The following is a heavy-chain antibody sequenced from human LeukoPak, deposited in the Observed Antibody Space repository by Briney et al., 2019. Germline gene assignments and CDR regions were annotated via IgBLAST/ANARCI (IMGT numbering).Heavy chain of an antibody. Sequence: GGSLRLSCAASGFTFSNYWMSWVRQAPGKGLEWVANIKQDGSERYYVDSVKGRFTISRDNAKDSLYLQMNSLRAEDTAVYYCARYGGSYYFDNWGQGTLVTVSS. J-gene: IGHJ4*02. D-gene: IGHD1-26*01. CDR3: ARYGGSYYFDN. V-gene: IGHV3-7*01. CDR1: GFTFSNYW. CDR2: IKQDGSER.